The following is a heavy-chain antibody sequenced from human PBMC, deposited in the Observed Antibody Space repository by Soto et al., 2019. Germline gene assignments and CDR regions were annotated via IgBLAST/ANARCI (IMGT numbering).Heavy chain of an antibody. V-gene: IGHV3-74*01. D-gene: IGHD4-17*01. Sequence: GSLRLSCAASGFSFTSYWMHWVRQAPGKGLVWVSRINGDGSSTNYADSVKGRFTISRDNTKNTLYLQMNSLRAEDTAVYYCARHQRTCDYFDAWGQGTLVTVSS. J-gene: IGHJ5*02. CDR1: GFSFTSYW. CDR3: ARHQRTCDYFDA. CDR2: INGDGSST.